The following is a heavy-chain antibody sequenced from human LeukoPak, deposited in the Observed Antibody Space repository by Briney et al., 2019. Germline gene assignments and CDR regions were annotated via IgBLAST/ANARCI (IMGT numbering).Heavy chain of an antibody. D-gene: IGHD3-10*01. CDR3: ARDARRFGEPRLFDP. J-gene: IGHJ5*02. V-gene: IGHV3-21*06. CDR1: GFTFSSYS. CDR2: ITRSNYI. Sequence: KPGGSLRLSCAASGFTFSSYSMNWVRQAPGKGLEWVSSITRSNYIYYADSVKGRFTISRDNAKNSLYLQMNSLRAEDTAVYYCARDARRFGEPRLFDPWGQGTLVTVSS.